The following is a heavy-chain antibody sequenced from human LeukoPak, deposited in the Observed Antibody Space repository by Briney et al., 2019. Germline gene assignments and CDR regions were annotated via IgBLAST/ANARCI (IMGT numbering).Heavy chain of an antibody. V-gene: IGHV3-9*01. J-gene: IGHJ6*03. CDR1: GFTFDDYA. CDR2: ISWNSGSI. D-gene: IGHD1-26*01. Sequence: GGSLRLSCVASGFTFDDYAMHWVRQAPGKGLEWVSGISWNSGSIGYADSVKGRFTISRDNAKNSLYLQMNSLRAEDTALYYCAKDMGPYYYYYYMDVWGKGTTVTVSS. CDR3: AKDMGPYYYYYYMDV.